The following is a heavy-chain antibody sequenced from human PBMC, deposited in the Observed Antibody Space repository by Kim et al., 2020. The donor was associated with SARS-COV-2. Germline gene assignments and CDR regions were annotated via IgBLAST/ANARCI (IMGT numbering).Heavy chain of an antibody. Sequence: YYADSVNGRFFISRDSSTNTVYIQLNNLRADDAAIYYCVRDGRTSEGMDVWGQGTTVIVSS. CDR3: VRDGRTSEGMDV. D-gene: IGHD6-6*01. V-gene: IGHV3-53*01. J-gene: IGHJ6*02.